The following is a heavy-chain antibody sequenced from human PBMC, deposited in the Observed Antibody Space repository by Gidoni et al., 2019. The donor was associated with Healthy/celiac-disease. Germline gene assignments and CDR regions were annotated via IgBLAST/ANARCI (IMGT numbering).Heavy chain of an antibody. J-gene: IGHJ4*02. V-gene: IGHV4-39*01. CDR1: GVSIRSCSHY. Sequence: QLQLQESGPGLVKPSETLSLTCTVSGVSIRSCSHYCGWIRQPPGKGLEWIGSIYYSGSTYYNPSLKSRVTISVDTSKNQFSLKLSSVTAADTAVYYCARHVGEYYYDSSGPLFHFDYWGQGTLVTVSS. CDR2: IYYSGST. D-gene: IGHD3-22*01. CDR3: ARHVGEYYYDSSGPLFHFDY.